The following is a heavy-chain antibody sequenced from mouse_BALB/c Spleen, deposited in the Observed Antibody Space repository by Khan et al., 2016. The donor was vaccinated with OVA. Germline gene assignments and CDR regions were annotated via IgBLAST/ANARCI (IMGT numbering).Heavy chain of an antibody. J-gene: IGHJ1*01. CDR3: ARQVYPGYFDV. D-gene: IGHD2-1*01. CDR2: IWSDGRP. CDR1: GFSLTSYG. Sequence: QVQLKQSGPGPVAPSQSLSITCTISGFSLTSYGIHWVRQPAGKGLEWLVVIWSDGRPTYNSALKSRLSISKDNSKSQVFLKVNSLQTDDTAIYYCARQVYPGYFDVWGAGTTVTVSS. V-gene: IGHV2-6-1*01.